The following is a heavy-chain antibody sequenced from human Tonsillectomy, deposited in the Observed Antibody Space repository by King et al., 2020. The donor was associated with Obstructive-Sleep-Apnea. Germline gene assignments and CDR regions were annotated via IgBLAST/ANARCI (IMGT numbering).Heavy chain of an antibody. D-gene: IGHD2-21*02. CDR1: GGSISGGIYY. V-gene: IGHV4-31*03. Sequence: QLQESGPGLVKPSQTLTLTCTVSGGSISGGIYYWSWIRQRPGKGLEWIGYIYHSGTTYYNPSLKSRVTLSVDTSKNQFSLKVNSVTAADAAVVFCARSVGDSSHWYFDLWGRGTLVTVSS. J-gene: IGHJ2*01. CDR3: ARSVGDSSHWYFDL. CDR2: IYHSGTT.